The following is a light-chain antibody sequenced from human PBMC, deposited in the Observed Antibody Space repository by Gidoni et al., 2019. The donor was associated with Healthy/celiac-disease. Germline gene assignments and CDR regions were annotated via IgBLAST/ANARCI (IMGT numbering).Light chain of an antibody. CDR1: QSISSY. CDR3: QQSYSTLMYT. Sequence: DIQMTQSPSSLSASVGDRVTITCRASQSISSYLNWYQQKPGKAPKLLIYAASSLQSGVPSRFSGRGSWTDFTLTISSLQPEDFATYYCQQSYSTLMYTFGQGTKLEIK. V-gene: IGKV1-39*01. J-gene: IGKJ2*01. CDR2: AAS.